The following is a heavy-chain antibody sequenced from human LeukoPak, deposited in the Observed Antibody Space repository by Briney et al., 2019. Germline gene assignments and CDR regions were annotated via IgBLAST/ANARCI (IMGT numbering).Heavy chain of an antibody. D-gene: IGHD3-9*01. Sequence: GGSLRLSCAASGFTFSSYSMNWVRQAPGKGLEWVSSISSSSSYIYYADSVKGRFTISRDNAKNSLYLQMNSLRAEDTAVYYCARDARGDYDILTGSHDKPPVTATPDYWGQGTLVTVSS. J-gene: IGHJ4*02. CDR2: ISSSSSYI. CDR1: GFTFSSYS. V-gene: IGHV3-21*01. CDR3: ARDARGDYDILTGSHDKPPVTATPDY.